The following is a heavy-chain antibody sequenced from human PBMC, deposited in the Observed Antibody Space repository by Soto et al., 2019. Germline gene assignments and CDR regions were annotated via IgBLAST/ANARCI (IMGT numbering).Heavy chain of an antibody. J-gene: IGHJ6*02. D-gene: IGHD4-17*01. CDR2: ISYDGSTK. Sequence: QVQLVESGGGVVQPGRSLRLSCAASGFTFSSYGMHWVRQAPGKGLEWGAVISYDGSTKNYADSVKGRFTTSKDNPKNTLYLQMNSLRAEDTAVYYCAKRDYGGNPNVYGMDVWGQGTTVTVSS. V-gene: IGHV3-30*18. CDR3: AKRDYGGNPNVYGMDV. CDR1: GFTFSSYG.